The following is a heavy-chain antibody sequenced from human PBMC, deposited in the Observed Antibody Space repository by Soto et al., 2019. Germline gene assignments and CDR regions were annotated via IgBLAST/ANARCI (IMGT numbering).Heavy chain of an antibody. J-gene: IGHJ5*02. Sequence: PSETMSLTCAVDGGSFSGYYWSWIRKPPGKGLEWIGDINHSGSTNYNPSLMSRVTISVDTSKNQFSLKLSSVTAADTAVYYCARDRGRGYSYGYGWFDPWGQGTLVTVSS. V-gene: IGHV4-34*01. D-gene: IGHD5-18*01. CDR2: INHSGST. CDR1: GGSFSGYY. CDR3: ARDRGRGYSYGYGWFDP.